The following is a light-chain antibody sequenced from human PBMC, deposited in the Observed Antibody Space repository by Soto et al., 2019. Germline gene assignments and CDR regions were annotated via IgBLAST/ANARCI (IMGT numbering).Light chain of an antibody. CDR2: AAS. Sequence: DIQMTQSPSSLSASVGDRVTITCRASQSISSYLNWYQQKPGKAPELLIYAASTLQSGVPSRFSGSGSGTDFTLNICCLQAEDFASYCCQQYYSFPWTFGQGTKVDIK. CDR3: QQYYSFPWT. V-gene: IGKV1-39*01. CDR1: QSISSY. J-gene: IGKJ1*01.